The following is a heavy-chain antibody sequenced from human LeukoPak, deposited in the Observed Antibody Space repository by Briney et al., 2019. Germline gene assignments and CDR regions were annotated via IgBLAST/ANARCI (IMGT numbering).Heavy chain of an antibody. D-gene: IGHD3-3*01. J-gene: IGHJ6*03. Sequence: SETLSLTCTVSGYSISSGYYWGWIRQPPGKGLEWIGSIYHSGSTYYNPSLKSRVTISVDTSKNQFSLKLSSVTAADTAVYYCARVEDDFWSGYFYYYYYMDVWGKGTTVTVSS. V-gene: IGHV4-38-2*02. CDR3: ARVEDDFWSGYFYYYYYMDV. CDR2: IYHSGST. CDR1: GYSISSGYY.